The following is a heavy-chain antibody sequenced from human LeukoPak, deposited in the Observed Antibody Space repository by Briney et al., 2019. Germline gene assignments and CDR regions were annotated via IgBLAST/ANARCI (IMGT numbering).Heavy chain of an antibody. CDR2: ISSSSSYI. V-gene: IGHV3-21*01. CDR3: AAGIFPTDY. CDR1: GFTFSSYS. D-gene: IGHD2-15*01. Sequence: GGSLRLSCAASGFTFSSYSMNWARQAPGKGLEWVSSISSSSSYIYYADSVKGRFTISRDNAKNSLYLQMNSLRAEDTAVYYCAAGIFPTDYWGQGTLVTVSS. J-gene: IGHJ4*02.